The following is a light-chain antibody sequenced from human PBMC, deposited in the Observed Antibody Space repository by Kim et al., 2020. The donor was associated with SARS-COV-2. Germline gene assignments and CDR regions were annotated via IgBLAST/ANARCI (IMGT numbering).Light chain of an antibody. CDR2: GAS. Sequence: EIVLTQSPGTLSLSPGERATLSCRASQSVNKDYLAWYQQRLGQAPRLLIYGASRRAPGIPDRFSGSASGTDFTLTISRLEPEDSSVYYCQQYAKSPRTFGQGTKVDIK. CDR3: QQYAKSPRT. V-gene: IGKV3-20*01. CDR1: QSVNKDY. J-gene: IGKJ1*01.